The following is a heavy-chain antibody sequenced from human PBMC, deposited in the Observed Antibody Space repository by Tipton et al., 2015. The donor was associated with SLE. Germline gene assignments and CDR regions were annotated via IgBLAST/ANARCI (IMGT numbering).Heavy chain of an antibody. V-gene: IGHV4-59*12. CDR2: IYYSGST. J-gene: IGHJ3*02. CDR3: ARGVQLSPRAFDI. CDR1: GGSISSTY. Sequence: TLSLTCTVSGGSISSTYWSWIRQPPGRGLEWIGYIYYSGSTNYNPSLKSRVTISVDTSKNQFSLKLSSVTAADAAVYYCARGVQLSPRAFDIWGQGTMVTVSS. D-gene: IGHD2-2*01.